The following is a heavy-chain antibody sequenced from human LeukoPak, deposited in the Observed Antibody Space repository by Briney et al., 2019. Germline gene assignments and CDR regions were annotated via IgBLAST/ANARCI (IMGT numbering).Heavy chain of an antibody. V-gene: IGHV3-23*01. J-gene: IGHJ5*02. CDR3: AKDQGSVAAAVSWFDP. CDR2: ISGSGGST. Sequence: GGSLRLSCAASGFTFSSYAMSWVRQAPGKGVEWVSAISGSGGSTYSASSVTCRFTISRDNSKTTLYLQMNSLRAEDTAVYYRAKDQGSVAAAVSWFDPWGQGTLVTVSS. D-gene: IGHD6-13*01. CDR1: GFTFSSYA.